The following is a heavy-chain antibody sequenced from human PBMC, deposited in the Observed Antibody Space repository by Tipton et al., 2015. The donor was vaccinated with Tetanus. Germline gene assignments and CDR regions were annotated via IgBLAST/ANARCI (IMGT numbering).Heavy chain of an antibody. CDR3: ARDLGTSGFH. J-gene: IGHJ4*02. D-gene: IGHD1-7*01. Sequence: TLSLTCIVSGGSMSGSGHYGAWVRQSPGKGLEWIGSISYSGRTYYSPSLKSRVNMSVDTSKKDFSVRLGSVTAADTAVYYCARDLGTSGFHWGQGTLVTVSS. CDR2: ISYSGRT. V-gene: IGHV4-39*02. CDR1: GGSMSGSGHY.